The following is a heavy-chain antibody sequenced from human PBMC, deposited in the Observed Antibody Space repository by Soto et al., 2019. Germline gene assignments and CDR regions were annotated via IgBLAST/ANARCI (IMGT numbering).Heavy chain of an antibody. CDR2: MYYSGTT. CDR3: ARGRGYGYGIDF. J-gene: IGHJ4*02. D-gene: IGHD5-18*01. Sequence: SETLSLTCSVSGGSISSGDHFWSWIRQSPGKGLESIVYMYYSGTTYYNPSLKSRITTSVDTSNNQFSLNLTSVTAADTAVYYCARGRGYGYGIDFWGQGALVNVSS. CDR1: GGSISSGDHF. V-gene: IGHV4-30-4*01.